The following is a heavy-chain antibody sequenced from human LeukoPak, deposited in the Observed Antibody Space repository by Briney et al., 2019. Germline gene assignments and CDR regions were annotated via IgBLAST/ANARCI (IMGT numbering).Heavy chain of an antibody. CDR1: GYTFTGYY. Sequence: GASVKVSCKASGYTFTGYYMHWVRQAPGQGLEWMGWINPNSGGTNYAQKFQGRVTMTRDTSISTAYMELSRLRSDDTAVYYCAREGGVTMMVVVFDYWGQGTLVTVSS. J-gene: IGHJ4*02. V-gene: IGHV1-2*02. CDR3: AREGGVTMMVVVFDY. CDR2: INPNSGGT. D-gene: IGHD3-22*01.